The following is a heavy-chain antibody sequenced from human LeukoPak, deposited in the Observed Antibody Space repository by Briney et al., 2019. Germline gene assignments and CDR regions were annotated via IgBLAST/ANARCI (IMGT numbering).Heavy chain of an antibody. CDR3: ARENPIPDMAVAGYFDY. CDR1: GYTFTTYG. CDR2: INPNSGNT. J-gene: IGHJ4*02. V-gene: IGHV1-8*01. D-gene: IGHD6-19*01. Sequence: ASVKVSCKASGYTFTTYGINWVRQAIGQGLEWMGWINPNSGNTVYAQKLKGRVTMTRSSLNTAYLEMSNVRAEDTAVYYCARENPIPDMAVAGYFDYWGQGTLVTVSS.